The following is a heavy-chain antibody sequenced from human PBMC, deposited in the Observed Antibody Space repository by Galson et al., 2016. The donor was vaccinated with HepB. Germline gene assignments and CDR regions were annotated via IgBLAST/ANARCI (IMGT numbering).Heavy chain of an antibody. CDR1: GFSLSTHGVG. CDR3: AQSRRMTTETRGFLAWFDP. D-gene: IGHD2/OR15-2a*01. J-gene: IGHJ5*02. V-gene: IGHV2-5*01. CDR2: ICWNDDY. Sequence: PALVKPTQTLTLTCTFSGFSLSTHGVGVGWIRQPPGKALEWLALICWNDDYRLRPSLRSRLTITKDTSRNQVVLTMTNMDPVDTGTYYCAQSRRMTTETRGFLAWFDPWGQGTLVTVSS.